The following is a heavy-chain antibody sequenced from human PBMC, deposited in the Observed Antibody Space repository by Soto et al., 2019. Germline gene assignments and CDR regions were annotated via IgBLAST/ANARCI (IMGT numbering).Heavy chain of an antibody. CDR2: IRSKAYGGTT. Sequence: SLRLSCTGSGFTFGDYAMSWSRQAPVKVLEWGGVIRSKAYGGTTDYADSVKGRFTILRDDSKSIAYLQMSSLQTEDTGVYYCTKYTHVSRYSYFRMDVWGHGTTLTASS. V-gene: IGHV3-49*03. CDR1: GFTFGDYA. J-gene: IGHJ6*02. D-gene: IGHD6-13*01. CDR3: TKYTHVSRYSYFRMDV.